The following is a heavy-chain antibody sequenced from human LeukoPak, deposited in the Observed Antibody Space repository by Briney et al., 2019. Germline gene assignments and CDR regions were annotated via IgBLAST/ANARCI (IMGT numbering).Heavy chain of an antibody. CDR3: ARAPDYGDYDY. V-gene: IGHV3-48*04. Sequence: GGSLRLSCAASGFTFSSYSMNWVRQAPGKGLEWVSYISSSGSTIYYADSVRGRFTISRDNAKNSLYLQMNSLRAEDTAVYYCARAPDYGDYDYWGQGTLVTVSS. CDR2: ISSSGSTI. CDR1: GFTFSSYS. J-gene: IGHJ4*02. D-gene: IGHD4-17*01.